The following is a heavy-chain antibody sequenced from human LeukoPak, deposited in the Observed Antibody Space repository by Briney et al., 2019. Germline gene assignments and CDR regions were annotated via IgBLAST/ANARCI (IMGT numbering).Heavy chain of an antibody. J-gene: IGHJ4*02. D-gene: IGHD3-10*01. CDR3: VRAVGGEFAY. V-gene: IGHV3-7*01. CDR1: GFTFSSYW. Sequence: GGSLRLSCTASGFTFSSYWMNWVRQAPGKGLEWVANIKQDGSDRYYVDSVKGRFTISRDNAKNSVFLQMNSLRAEDTALYYYVRAVGGEFAYWGQGILVTVSS. CDR2: IKQDGSDR.